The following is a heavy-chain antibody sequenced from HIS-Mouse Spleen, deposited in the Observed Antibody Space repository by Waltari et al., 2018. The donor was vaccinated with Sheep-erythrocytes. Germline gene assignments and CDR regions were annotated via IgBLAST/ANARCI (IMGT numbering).Heavy chain of an antibody. CDR2: VNPNSGDT. J-gene: IGHJ1*01. CDR1: GYTFTGYY. CDR3: AGGYCSSTSCYGYFQH. Sequence: QVQLVQSGAEVKKPGASVKVSCKASGYTFTGYYMHWVRQAPGKGLEWMGGVNPNSGDTNYAQKFQGRVTMTRDTSISTAYMELSRLRSDDTAVYYCAGGYCSSTSCYGYFQHWGQGTLVTVSS. D-gene: IGHD2-2*01. V-gene: IGHV1-2*02.